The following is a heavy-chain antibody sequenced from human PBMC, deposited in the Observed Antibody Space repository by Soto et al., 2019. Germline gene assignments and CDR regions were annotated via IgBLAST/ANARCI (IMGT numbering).Heavy chain of an antibody. J-gene: IGHJ6*02. Sequence: SVKVXCKASGGTFSSYAISWVRQAPGQGLEWMGGIIPIFGTANYAQKFQGRVTITADESTSTAYMELSSLRAEDTALYYCAKSTGGTANGMDVWGQGTAVTVSS. V-gene: IGHV1-69*13. CDR2: IIPIFGTA. D-gene: IGHD2-8*02. CDR1: GGTFSSYA. CDR3: AKSTGGTANGMDV.